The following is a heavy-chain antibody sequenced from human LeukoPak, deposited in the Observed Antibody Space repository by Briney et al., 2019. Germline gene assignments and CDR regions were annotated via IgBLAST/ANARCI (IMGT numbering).Heavy chain of an antibody. CDR3: AKMAEKVYYYYYYMDV. CDR2: ISGSGGST. Sequence: GGSLRLSCAASGFTFSSYGMSWVRQAPGKGLEWVSAISGSGGSTYYADSVKGRFTISRDNSKNTLYLQMNSLRAEDTAVYYCAKMAEKVYYYYYYMDVWGKGTTVTVSS. J-gene: IGHJ6*03. V-gene: IGHV3-23*01. CDR1: GFTFSSYG. D-gene: IGHD5-24*01.